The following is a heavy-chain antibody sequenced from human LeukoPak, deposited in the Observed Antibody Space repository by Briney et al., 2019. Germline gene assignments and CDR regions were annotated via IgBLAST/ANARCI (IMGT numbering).Heavy chain of an antibody. Sequence: SETLSLTCTVSGGSISSYYWSWIRQPPGKGLEWIGYIYYSGSTNYNPSLKSRVTISVDTSKNQFSLKLSSVTAADTAVYYCARLPSSGWSYYYYGMDVWGQGTTVTVSS. CDR3: ARLPSSGWSYYYYGMDV. CDR1: GGSISSYY. V-gene: IGHV4-59*08. J-gene: IGHJ6*02. CDR2: IYYSGST. D-gene: IGHD6-19*01.